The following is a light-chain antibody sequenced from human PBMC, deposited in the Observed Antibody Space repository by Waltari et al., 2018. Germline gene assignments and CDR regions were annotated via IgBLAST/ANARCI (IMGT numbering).Light chain of an antibody. Sequence: EIVLTQSPVTLSLSPGEGATISCKTRQSVGSFLAWYQQRPGQAPRLLIYDASLRATGIPTRFSGSGSGTDFTLTISSLESEDFAVYYCQQRNSWPLTFGPGTTV. CDR3: QQRNSWPLT. J-gene: IGKJ3*01. CDR2: DAS. V-gene: IGKV3-11*01. CDR1: QSVGSF.